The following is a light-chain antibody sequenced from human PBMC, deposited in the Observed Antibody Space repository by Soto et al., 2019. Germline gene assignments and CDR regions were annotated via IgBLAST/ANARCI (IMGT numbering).Light chain of an antibody. CDR1: QSINNNY. V-gene: IGKV3-20*01. J-gene: IGKJ2*01. CDR2: RAS. CDR3: QQYGGSPYT. Sequence: EIVLTQSPGTLSLSPGETATLSCRASQSINNNYLAWYQQKLGQAPRLLVYRASDRPGGIPDRFSGSGSGTDFTLTITRLEPEDFALYYCQQYGGSPYTFGQGTKLEIK.